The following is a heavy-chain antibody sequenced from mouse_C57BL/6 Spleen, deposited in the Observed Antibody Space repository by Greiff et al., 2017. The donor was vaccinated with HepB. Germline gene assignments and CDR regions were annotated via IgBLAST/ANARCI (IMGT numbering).Heavy chain of an antibody. CDR3: ARSLPRAMDY. CDR2: IDPSDSYT. CDR1: GYTFTSYW. Sequence: QVQLQQPGADLVRPGTSVKLSCKASGYTFTSYWMHWVKQRPGQGLEWIGVIDPSDSYTNYNQKFKGKATLTVDTSSSTAYMQLSSLTSEDSAVYYCARSLPRAMDYWGQGTSVTVSS. J-gene: IGHJ4*01. D-gene: IGHD5-5*01. V-gene: IGHV1-59*01.